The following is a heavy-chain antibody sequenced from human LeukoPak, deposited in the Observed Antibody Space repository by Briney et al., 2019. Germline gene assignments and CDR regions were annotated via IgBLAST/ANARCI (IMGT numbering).Heavy chain of an antibody. D-gene: IGHD6-19*01. J-gene: IGHJ4*02. V-gene: IGHV1-3*01. CDR2: INAGNGNT. CDR1: GYTFTSYA. CDR3: ATLAVAGRGPL. Sequence: ASVKVSCMASGYTFTSYAMHWVRQAPGQRLEWMGWINAGNGNTKYSQKFQGRVTITRDTSASTAYMELSSLRSEDTAVYYCATLAVAGRGPLWGQGTLVTVSS.